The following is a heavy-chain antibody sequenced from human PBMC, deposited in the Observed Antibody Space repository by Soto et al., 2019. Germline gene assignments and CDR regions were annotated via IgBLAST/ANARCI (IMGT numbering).Heavy chain of an antibody. Sequence: QVQLVQSGAEVKKPGASVKVSCKASGYTFTSYAMHWVRQAPGQRLEWMGWINAGNGNTKYSQKFQGRVTITRDTSASTAYRELGSRSSEATAVYYWASSMVRGAPNGSDPWAQGTLVTVSS. V-gene: IGHV1-3*01. D-gene: IGHD3-10*01. J-gene: IGHJ5*02. CDR3: ASSMVRGAPNGSDP. CDR2: INAGNGNT. CDR1: GYTFTSYA.